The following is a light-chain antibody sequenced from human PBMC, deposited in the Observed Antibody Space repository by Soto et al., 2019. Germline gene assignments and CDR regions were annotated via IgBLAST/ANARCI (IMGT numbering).Light chain of an antibody. Sequence: DVVMTQSPASLAVSLDERATIDCKSSQTVLFSSNSKNYLAWYQQKPGQPPKLLIYWASTRQSGVPDRFSGSGSGTDFTLTISSLQAEDVAVYYCHQYYTTPWTFGRGTKVDIK. J-gene: IGKJ1*01. CDR3: HQYYTTPWT. V-gene: IGKV4-1*01. CDR1: QTVLFSSNSKNY. CDR2: WAS.